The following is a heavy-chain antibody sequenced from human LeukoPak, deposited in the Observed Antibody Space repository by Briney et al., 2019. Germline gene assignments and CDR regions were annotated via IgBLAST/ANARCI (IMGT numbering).Heavy chain of an antibody. CDR2: IIPILGIA. CDR3: AREGLAVAGTGWFDP. J-gene: IGHJ5*02. CDR1: GGTFSSYA. Sequence: ASVKVSCKASGGTFSSYAISWVRQAPGRGLEWMGRIIPILGIANYAQKLQGRVTITADKSTSTAYMELSSLRSEDTAVYYCAREGLAVAGTGWFDPWGQGTLVTVSS. V-gene: IGHV1-69*04. D-gene: IGHD6-19*01.